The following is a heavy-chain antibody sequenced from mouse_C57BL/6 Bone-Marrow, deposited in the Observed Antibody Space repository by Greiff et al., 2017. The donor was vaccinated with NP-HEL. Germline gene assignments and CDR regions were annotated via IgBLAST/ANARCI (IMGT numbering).Heavy chain of an antibody. Sequence: EVQLQQSGPELVKPGASVKISCKASGYSFTDYNMNWVKQSPGKSLEWIGVINPNYGTTSYNQKFKGKATLTVDKSSSTAYMQLNSLTSEDSAVYYGAKPSYDGYYDMDYWGQGTSVTVSS. J-gene: IGHJ4*01. CDR3: AKPSYDGYYDMDY. CDR2: INPNYGTT. CDR1: GYSFTDYN. V-gene: IGHV1-39*01. D-gene: IGHD2-12*01.